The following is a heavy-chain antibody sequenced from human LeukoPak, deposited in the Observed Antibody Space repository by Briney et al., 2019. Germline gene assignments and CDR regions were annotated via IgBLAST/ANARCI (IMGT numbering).Heavy chain of an antibody. Sequence: GASXKVSCKASGYTFTCYYMHWVRQAPGQGLEWMGWINPNSGGTNYAQKFQGRVTMTRDTSISTAYMELSRLRSDDTAVYYCASLEYGSGSYYRDDAFDIWGQGTMVTVSS. J-gene: IGHJ3*02. CDR2: INPNSGGT. CDR1: GYTFTCYY. V-gene: IGHV1-2*02. D-gene: IGHD3-10*01. CDR3: ASLEYGSGSYYRDDAFDI.